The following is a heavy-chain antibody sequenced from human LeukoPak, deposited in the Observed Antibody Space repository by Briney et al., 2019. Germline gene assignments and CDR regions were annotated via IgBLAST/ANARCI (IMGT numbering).Heavy chain of an antibody. CDR3: ASVTAYYDSSGSYWGYYFDY. Sequence: GGSLRLSCAASGFTFSSYAMSWVRQAPGKGLEWVSAISGSGGSTYYADSVKGRFTISRDNSKNTLYLQMNSLRAEDTAVYYCASVTAYYDSSGSYWGYYFDYWGQGTLVTVSS. CDR1: GFTFSSYA. J-gene: IGHJ4*02. D-gene: IGHD3-22*01. CDR2: ISGSGGST. V-gene: IGHV3-23*01.